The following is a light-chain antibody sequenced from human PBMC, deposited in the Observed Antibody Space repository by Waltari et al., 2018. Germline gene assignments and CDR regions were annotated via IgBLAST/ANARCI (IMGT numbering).Light chain of an antibody. V-gene: IGLV2-11*01. J-gene: IGLJ3*02. CDR2: DVT. CDR3: CSYAGTWV. Sequence: QSALTHPRPVSGPPGRPVPFSGAGPASEVGDLNTVSWYQQHPGKAPKLVIFDVTKRPSGVPARFSGSKSGNSASLTVSGLQAEDEADYYCCSYAGTWVFGGGTKLTVL. CDR1: ASEVGDLNT.